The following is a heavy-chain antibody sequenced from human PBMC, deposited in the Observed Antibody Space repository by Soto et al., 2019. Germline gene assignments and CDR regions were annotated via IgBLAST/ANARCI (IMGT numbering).Heavy chain of an antibody. CDR1: GFTFSSYA. J-gene: IGHJ6*02. CDR3: ARDRSSSGWYGYYYYGMDV. Sequence: GGSLRLSCAASGFTFSSYAMHWVRQAPGEGLEWVAVISYDGSNKYYADSVKGRFTISRDNSKNTLYLQMNSLRAEDTAVYYCARDRSSSGWYGYYYYGMDVWGQGTTVTVSS. V-gene: IGHV3-30-3*01. D-gene: IGHD6-19*01. CDR2: ISYDGSNK.